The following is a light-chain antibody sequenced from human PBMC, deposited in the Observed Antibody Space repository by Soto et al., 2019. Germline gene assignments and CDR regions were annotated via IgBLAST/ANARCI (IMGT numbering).Light chain of an antibody. V-gene: IGKV1-8*01. CDR1: QGVSSY. CDR2: AAS. CDR3: QQYSTYPFT. J-gene: IGKJ3*01. Sequence: ATRMTQSPSSFSASTGDIVNITCRADQGVSSYLAWYQQKPGRAPKLLIYAASTLQSGVPSTFSGSGSGTDFTLTISCLQSEDFATYFGQQYSTYPFTFGPGTKVDVK.